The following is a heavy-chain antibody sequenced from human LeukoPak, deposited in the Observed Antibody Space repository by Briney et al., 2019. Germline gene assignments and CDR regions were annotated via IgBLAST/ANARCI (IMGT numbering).Heavy chain of an antibody. D-gene: IGHD3-3*01. J-gene: IGHJ4*02. V-gene: IGHV1-18*01. Sequence: ASVKVSCKASGYTFTSYGISWVRQAPGQGLEWMGWISAYNGNTNYAQKLQGRVTMTTDTSTSTAYMELRSLRSDDTAVYYCARAILPYYDFWSGYSSAPGDYWGQGTLVTASS. CDR3: ARAILPYYDFWSGYSSAPGDY. CDR1: GYTFTSYG. CDR2: ISAYNGNT.